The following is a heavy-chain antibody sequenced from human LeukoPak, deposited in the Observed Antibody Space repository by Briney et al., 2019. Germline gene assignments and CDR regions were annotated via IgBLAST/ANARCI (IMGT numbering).Heavy chain of an antibody. J-gene: IGHJ6*03. Sequence: GGSLRLSCAASGFTFSSYGMHWVRQAPGKGLEWVAFIRYDGSNKYYADSVKDRFTISRDNSKNTLYLQMNSLRAEDTAVYYCAKRPITMVRGVIPYYMDVWGKGTTVTISS. D-gene: IGHD3-10*01. V-gene: IGHV3-30*02. CDR2: IRYDGSNK. CDR3: AKRPITMVRGVIPYYMDV. CDR1: GFTFSSYG.